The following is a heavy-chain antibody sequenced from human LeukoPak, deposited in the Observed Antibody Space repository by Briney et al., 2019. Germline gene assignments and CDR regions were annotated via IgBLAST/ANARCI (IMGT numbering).Heavy chain of an antibody. Sequence: QPGGSLRLSCAASGFTFSSYAMSWVRQAPGKGLEWVSAISGSGGSTYYADPVKGRFTISRDNSKNTLYLQMNSLRAEDTAVYYCAKVPLVRASYYYYMDVWGKGTTVTVSS. D-gene: IGHD3-10*01. CDR1: GFTFSSYA. CDR2: ISGSGGST. CDR3: AKVPLVRASYYYYMDV. J-gene: IGHJ6*03. V-gene: IGHV3-23*01.